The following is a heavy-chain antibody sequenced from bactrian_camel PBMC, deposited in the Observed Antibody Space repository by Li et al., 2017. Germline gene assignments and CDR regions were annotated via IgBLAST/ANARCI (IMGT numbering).Heavy chain of an antibody. Sequence: VQLVESGGGPVQAGGTLRLSCTASGFTFDDSEMGWFRQAPGKERELVSIISSDGRTTYVASAKGRFTISRDKGTNTLYLQMTKLTPEDTAVYICEAEEAVTVGKRQFCDPNFWGQGTQVTVS. D-gene: IGHD5*01. CDR1: GFTFDDSE. J-gene: IGHJ4*01. CDR2: IISSDGRT. CDR3: EAEEAVTVGKRQFCDPNF. V-gene: IGHV3S66*01.